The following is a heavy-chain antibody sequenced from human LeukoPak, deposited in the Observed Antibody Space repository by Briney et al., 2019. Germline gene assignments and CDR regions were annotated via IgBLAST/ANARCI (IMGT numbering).Heavy chain of an antibody. CDR2: IHYSGNT. Sequence: SETLSLTCTVSGDSISSYYWSWIRQSPGKGLEWIGYIHYSGNTDYNPSLKSRVTISVDTSKNQFSLKLTSVTAADTAVYYCARGAAATRDFWGQGTLVTVSS. CDR1: GDSISSYY. J-gene: IGHJ4*02. CDR3: ARGAAATRDF. V-gene: IGHV4-59*08. D-gene: IGHD6-13*01.